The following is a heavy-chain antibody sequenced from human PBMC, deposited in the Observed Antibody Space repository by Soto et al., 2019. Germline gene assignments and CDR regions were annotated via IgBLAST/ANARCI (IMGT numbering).Heavy chain of an antibody. J-gene: IGHJ6*03. Sequence: EVQLVQSGAEVKKPGESLKISCKGSGYSFTSYWIGWLRQMPGKGLEWMGIIYPGDSDTRYSPSFQGQVTISADKSISTAYLQWSSLKASDTAMYYCARHYGDYYVGYYYMDVWGKGTTVTVSS. D-gene: IGHD4-17*01. CDR2: IYPGDSDT. CDR1: GYSFTSYW. V-gene: IGHV5-51*01. CDR3: ARHYGDYYVGYYYMDV.